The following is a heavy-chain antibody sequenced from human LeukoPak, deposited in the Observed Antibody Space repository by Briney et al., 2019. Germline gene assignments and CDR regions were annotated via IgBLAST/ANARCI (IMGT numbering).Heavy chain of an antibody. D-gene: IGHD2-15*01. V-gene: IGHV1-2*02. CDR1: GYRFSDYY. Sequence: ASVKVSGKTSGYRFSDYYMHWVRQAPGQGLEWMGWVNSNSGGTHHAQKFEGRVTMTRDTSISTAYMELSRLKSDDTAVYYCARGYCSGGSCYHFESWGQGTLVTVSS. CDR2: VNSNSGGT. CDR3: ARGYCSGGSCYHFES. J-gene: IGHJ4*02.